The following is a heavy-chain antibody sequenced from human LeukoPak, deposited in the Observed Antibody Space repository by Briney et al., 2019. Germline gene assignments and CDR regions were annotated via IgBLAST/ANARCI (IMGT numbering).Heavy chain of an antibody. V-gene: IGHV4-31*03. CDR3: ARGTRGDYDYYFDY. CDR1: GGSISSGGYY. J-gene: IGHJ4*02. D-gene: IGHD4-17*01. Sequence: SETLSLTCTVSGGSISSGGYYWSWIRQHPGKGLEWIGYIYYSGSTYYNPSLKSRVTISVDTSKNQFSLKLSSVTAADTAVYYCARGTRGDYDYYFDYWGQGTLVTVPS. CDR2: IYYSGST.